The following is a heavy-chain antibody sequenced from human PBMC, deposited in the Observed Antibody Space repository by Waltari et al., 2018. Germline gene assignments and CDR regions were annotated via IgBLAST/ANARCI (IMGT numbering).Heavy chain of an antibody. CDR2: IYSGGST. J-gene: IGHJ6*02. Sequence: EVQLVESGGGLIQPGGSLRLSCAASGFTVSSNYMSWVRQAPGKGLEWVSVIYSGGSTYYADSVKGRFTSSRDNSKNTLYLQMNSLRAEDTAVYYCARVRAFGAYYYYGMDVWGQGTTVTVSS. D-gene: IGHD3-16*01. CDR1: GFTVSSNY. CDR3: ARVRAFGAYYYYGMDV. V-gene: IGHV3-53*01.